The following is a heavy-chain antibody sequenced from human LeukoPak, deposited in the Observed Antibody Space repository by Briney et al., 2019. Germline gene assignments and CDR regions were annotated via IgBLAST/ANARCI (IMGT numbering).Heavy chain of an antibody. V-gene: IGHV1-24*01. J-gene: IGHJ4*02. CDR3: ATPNGIAAAGRSVNFDY. CDR1: GYTLTELS. Sequence: ASVKVSCKVSGYTLTELSMHRVRQAPGKGLEWMGGFDPEDGETIYAQKFQGRVTMTEDTSTDTAYMELSSLRSEDTAVYYCATPNGIAAAGRSVNFDYWGQGTLVTVSS. CDR2: FDPEDGET. D-gene: IGHD6-13*01.